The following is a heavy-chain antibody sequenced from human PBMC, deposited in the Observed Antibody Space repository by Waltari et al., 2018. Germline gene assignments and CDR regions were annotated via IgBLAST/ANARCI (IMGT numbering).Heavy chain of an antibody. D-gene: IGHD2-21*01. CDR1: EFIFSNYE. Sequence: EVQLVQSGGGLVQPGGSLRLSCAASEFIFSNYEMHWIRQAPGKGLEWVSDISSRGTTIYYAESVKGRFTISRDNAKKSLYLQMKGLRAEDTAVYYCARERNTFIPFDYWGQGALVTVSS. V-gene: IGHV3-48*03. CDR2: ISSRGTTI. CDR3: ARERNTFIPFDY. J-gene: IGHJ4*02.